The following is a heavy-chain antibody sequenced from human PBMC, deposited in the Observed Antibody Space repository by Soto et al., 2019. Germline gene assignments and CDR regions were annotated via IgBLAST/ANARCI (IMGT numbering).Heavy chain of an antibody. CDR3: ARDYVDIVATAGMDV. D-gene: IGHD5-12*01. Sequence: ASVKVSCKTSGYTITGYYMHWVRQAPGQGLEWMGWINPNSGGTNYAQKFQGWVTMTRDTSISTAYMELSRLRSDDTAVYYCARDYVDIVATAGMDVWGQGTTVTVS. CDR1: GYTITGYY. J-gene: IGHJ6*02. V-gene: IGHV1-2*04. CDR2: INPNSGGT.